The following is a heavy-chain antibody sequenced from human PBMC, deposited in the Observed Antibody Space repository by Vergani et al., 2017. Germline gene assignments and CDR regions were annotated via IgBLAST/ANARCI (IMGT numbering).Heavy chain of an antibody. J-gene: IGHJ6*02. CDR3: ARGGLVGATPGYYYYGMDV. D-gene: IGHD1-26*01. CDR2: IYSGGST. Sequence: EVQLVESGGGLVQPGGSLRLSCAASGFTVSYNYMSWVRQAPGKGLEWVTVIYSGGSTYYADSVKGRFTISRDNSKNTLYLQMNSLRAEDTAVYYCARGGLVGATPGYYYYGMDVWGQGTTVTVSS. V-gene: IGHV3-66*02. CDR1: GFTVSYNY.